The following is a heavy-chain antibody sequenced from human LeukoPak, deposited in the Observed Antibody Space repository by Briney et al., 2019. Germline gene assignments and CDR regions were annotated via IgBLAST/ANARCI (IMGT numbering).Heavy chain of an antibody. CDR2: ISSSSDYI. CDR1: GFTFSGYS. D-gene: IGHD4-17*01. Sequence: GGSLRLSCAASGFTFSGYSMNWVRQAPGKGLEWVSYISSSSDYINYADSVKGRFTISRDNAKNSLYLQMNSLRVEDTAVYYCVLEYGDYVVCDYWGQGTLVTVSS. CDR3: VLEYGDYVVCDY. V-gene: IGHV3-21*01. J-gene: IGHJ4*02.